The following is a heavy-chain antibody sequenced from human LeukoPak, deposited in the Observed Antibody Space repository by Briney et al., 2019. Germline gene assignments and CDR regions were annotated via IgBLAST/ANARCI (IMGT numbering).Heavy chain of an antibody. CDR3: AKGRPLSKPAAIGYYFDY. J-gene: IGHJ4*02. CDR1: GFIFNKYA. D-gene: IGHD2-2*01. Sequence: GGSLRLSCAASGFIFNKYAMSWVRQAPGEGLEWVSAISGSGGSTYHADSVKGRFTISRDNSKNTLYLQMNSLRAEDTAVYYCAKGRPLSKPAAIGYYFDYWGQGTLVAVSS. V-gene: IGHV3-23*01. CDR2: ISGSGGST.